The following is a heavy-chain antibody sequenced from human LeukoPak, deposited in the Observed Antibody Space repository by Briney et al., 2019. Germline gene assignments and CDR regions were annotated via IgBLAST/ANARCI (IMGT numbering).Heavy chain of an antibody. CDR3: ATLVGLTFDS. D-gene: IGHD2-2*01. J-gene: IGHJ4*02. CDR2: MSGSSKTI. V-gene: IGHV3-48*04. CDR1: GVTFSNYS. Sequence: PGGSLRLSCAASGVTFSNYSMSWVRQAPGKGLEWVLYMSGSSKTIFSADSVKRRFTISRDNANNSVYLQMSGLRADDTAVYYCATLVGLTFDSWGQGTLVTVSS.